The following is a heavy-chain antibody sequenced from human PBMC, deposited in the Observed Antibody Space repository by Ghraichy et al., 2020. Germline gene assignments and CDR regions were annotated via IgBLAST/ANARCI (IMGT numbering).Heavy chain of an antibody. CDR1: GFTFSSYA. D-gene: IGHD3-9*01. Sequence: GGSLRLSCSASGFTFSSYAMHWVRQAPGKGLEYVSAISSNGGSTYYADSVKGRFTISRDNSKNTLYLQMSSLRAEDTAVYYCVKDQRVDILTGSFSEMDVWGQGTTVTVSS. CDR3: VKDQRVDILTGSFSEMDV. CDR2: ISSNGGST. J-gene: IGHJ6*02. V-gene: IGHV3-64D*09.